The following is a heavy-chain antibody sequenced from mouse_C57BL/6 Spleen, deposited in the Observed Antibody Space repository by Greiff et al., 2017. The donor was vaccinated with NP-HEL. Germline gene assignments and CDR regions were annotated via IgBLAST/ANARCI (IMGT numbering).Heavy chain of an antibody. CDR2: ISSGSSTN. V-gene: IGHV5-17*01. J-gene: IGHJ4*01. CDR3: ARRSSYFDAMDY. D-gene: IGHD5-1*01. Sequence: EVQRVESGGGLVKPGGSLKLSCAASGFTFSDYGMHWVRQAPEKGLAWVAYISSGSSTNYYADTVKGRFTISRDNAKNTLFLQMAILRSEDTAMYYCARRSSYFDAMDYWGQGTSVTVSS. CDR1: GFTFSDYG.